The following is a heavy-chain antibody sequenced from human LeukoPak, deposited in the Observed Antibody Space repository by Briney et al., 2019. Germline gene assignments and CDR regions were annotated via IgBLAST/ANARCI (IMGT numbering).Heavy chain of an antibody. CDR2: ISWNSGSI. J-gene: IGHJ4*02. CDR3: AKGDSLHSIYADY. Sequence: PGGSLRLSCAASGFTFDDYAMHWVRQAPGKGLEWVSGISWNSGSIGYADSVKGRFTISRDNAKNSLYLQMNSLRAEDTALYYCAKGDSLHSIYADYWGQGTLVTVSS. V-gene: IGHV3-9*01. D-gene: IGHD4-4*01. CDR1: GFTFDDYA.